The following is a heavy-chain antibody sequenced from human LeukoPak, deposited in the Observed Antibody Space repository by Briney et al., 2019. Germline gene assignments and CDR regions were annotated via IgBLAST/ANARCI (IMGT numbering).Heavy chain of an antibody. CDR2: ISGSGGST. D-gene: IGHD1-26*01. CDR3: AKDRSGSYDY. V-gene: IGHV3-23*01. CDR1: GFTFSSYA. Sequence: GGSLRLSCAASGFTFSSYAMSWGRQAPGEGVEWVSAISGSGGSTYYADSVKGRFTISRDNSKNTLYLQMNSLRAEDTAVYYCAKDRSGSYDYWGQGTLVTVSS. J-gene: IGHJ4*02.